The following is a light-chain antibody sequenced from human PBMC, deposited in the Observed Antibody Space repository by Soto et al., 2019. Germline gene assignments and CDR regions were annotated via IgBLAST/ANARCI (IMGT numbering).Light chain of an antibody. J-gene: IGLJ3*02. V-gene: IGLV2-8*01. CDR3: TSYGGRDNLM. Sequence: QSVLTQPPSASGSPGQSVTISCTGTSSDIGAYNYVSWFQQHPGEAPKLIISEVNKQPSGVPDRFSGSKSGNTASLTVSGLQAEDEADYYCTSYGGRDNLMFGGGTKLTVL. CDR2: EVN. CDR1: SSDIGAYNY.